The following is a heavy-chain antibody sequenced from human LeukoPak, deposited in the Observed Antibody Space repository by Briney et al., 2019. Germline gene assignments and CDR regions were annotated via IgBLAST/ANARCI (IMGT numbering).Heavy chain of an antibody. J-gene: IGHJ4*02. CDR3: ARIKAVAGPPSYFDY. V-gene: IGHV3-30*04. CDR1: GFTFSNYA. D-gene: IGHD6-19*01. CDR2: ISYDGTNR. Sequence: GRSLRLSCAASGFTFSNYAIHWVRQAPGKGLEWVALISYDGTNRNYADSVKGRFIISRDNSKNTLYLQMNRLRGEDTAVYYCARIKAVAGPPSYFDYWGQGTLVIVSS.